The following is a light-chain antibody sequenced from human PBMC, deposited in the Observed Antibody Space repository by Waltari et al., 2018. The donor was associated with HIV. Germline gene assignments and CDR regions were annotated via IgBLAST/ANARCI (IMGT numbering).Light chain of an antibody. V-gene: IGLV2-8*01. CDR1: SSDIGAYDS. CDR3: SSYEDRLSVL. Sequence: QSALTQPPSASGPLGQSVTISCTGSSSDIGAYDSVSWSQQHPRSAPKLLLYEVTSSPPTVTGRFSGSSYSSTAFLTVAGLQPDDEATYFCSSYEDRLSVLFGGGTNVTVL. J-gene: IGLJ3*02. CDR2: EVT.